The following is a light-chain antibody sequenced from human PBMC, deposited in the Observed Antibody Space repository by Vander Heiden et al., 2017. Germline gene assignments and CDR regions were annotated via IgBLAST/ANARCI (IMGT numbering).Light chain of an antibody. J-gene: IGLJ2*01. CDR3: MSQDSSGNPHGV. CDR2: GKN. V-gene: IGLV3-19*01. CDR1: SLRSYY. Sequence: SSELTQDAAVSVALGQTVRITCQGHSLRSYYASWYQQKPGPAPRLVIDGKNNLPSWIPGRFSCSSSGNTASSTITGAQAEDEADYYCMSQDSSGNPHGVFGGGTKLTVL.